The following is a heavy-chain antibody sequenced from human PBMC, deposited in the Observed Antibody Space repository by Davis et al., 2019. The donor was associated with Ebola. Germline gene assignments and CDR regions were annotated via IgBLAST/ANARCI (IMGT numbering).Heavy chain of an antibody. V-gene: IGHV3-64*02. Sequence: GESLKISCAASGFTFSSSPMHWVRQAPGKGLESVSAISGDGISTYYIESVKGRFIISRDNSKSTLYLQMGSLRTDDTALYYCASEVPPGSLDSWGQGTLVTVSS. CDR3: ASEVPPGSLDS. D-gene: IGHD1-14*01. CDR1: GFTFSSSP. J-gene: IGHJ4*02. CDR2: ISGDGIST.